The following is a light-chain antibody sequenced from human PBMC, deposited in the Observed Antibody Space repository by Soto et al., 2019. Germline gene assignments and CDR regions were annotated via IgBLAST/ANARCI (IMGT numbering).Light chain of an antibody. Sequence: DIQITQSATSIRSSXGGRVTIPXXXSQNIGRFLNWHQQKPGKAPKLLIYKASTLKSGVPSRFSGSGSGTDFTLTISSLEPEDFAVYYCQQRSDWPPFTFGGGTKVDI. V-gene: IGKV1-39*01. CDR1: QNIGRF. CDR3: QQRSDWPPFT. CDR2: KAS. J-gene: IGKJ4*01.